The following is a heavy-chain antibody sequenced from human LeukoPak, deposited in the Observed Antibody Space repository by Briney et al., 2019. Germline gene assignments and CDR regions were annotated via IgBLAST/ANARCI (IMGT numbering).Heavy chain of an antibody. CDR2: SGSP. CDR1: GDPVSSAGYH. CDR3: TTYYVGEGGRGH. J-gene: IGHJ4*02. D-gene: IGHD2-21*01. V-gene: IGHV4-61*08. Sequence: PSETLSLTCSVSGDPVSSAGYHWSWLRQAPGTGLEWIGHSGSPSYNPSLKSRVMISIDTSKNQFSLKVSTVTAADTAVYYCTTYYVGEGGRGHWGPGTLVTVSS.